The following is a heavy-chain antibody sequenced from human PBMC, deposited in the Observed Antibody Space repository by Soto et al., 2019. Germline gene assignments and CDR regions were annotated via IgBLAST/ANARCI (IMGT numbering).Heavy chain of an antibody. CDR2: ISYDGSNK. J-gene: IGHJ4*02. V-gene: IGHV3-30*18. Sequence: QVQLVESGGGVVQPGRSLRLSCAASGYTFCSYGMHWVRQAPGKGLEWVAVISYDGSNKYYADSVKGRFTISRDNSKNTLYLQMNSLRAEDTAVYYCAKDHDSSGIDYWGQGTLVTVSS. CDR3: AKDHDSSGIDY. CDR1: GYTFCSYG. D-gene: IGHD3-22*01.